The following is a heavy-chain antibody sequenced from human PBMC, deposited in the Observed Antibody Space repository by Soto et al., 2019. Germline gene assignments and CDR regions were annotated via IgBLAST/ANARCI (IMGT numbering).Heavy chain of an antibody. J-gene: IGHJ6*02. V-gene: IGHV1-18*01. CDR1: GYTFTSYG. CDR3: AREGSSWYTAAYYGMDV. D-gene: IGHD6-13*01. CDR2: ISAYNGNT. Sequence: QVQLVQSGAEVKKPGASVKVSCKASGYTFTSYGISWVRQAPGQGLEWMGWISAYNGNTNYAQKLKGRVTMTTDTSTSTAYMELRSLRSDDTAVYYCAREGSSWYTAAYYGMDVWGQGTTVTVSS.